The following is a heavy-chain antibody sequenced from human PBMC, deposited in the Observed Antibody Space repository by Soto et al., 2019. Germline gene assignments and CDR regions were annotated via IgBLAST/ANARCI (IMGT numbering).Heavy chain of an antibody. CDR1: GGTFSSYT. D-gene: IGHD3-22*01. CDR3: AKYPRDRSGYYRQH. CDR2: IIPILGIA. J-gene: IGHJ1*01. V-gene: IGHV1-69*02. Sequence: QVQLVQSGAEVKKPGSSVKVSCKASGGTFSSYTISWVRQAPGQGLEWMGRIIPILGIANYAQKFQGRVTIAADKSTSTAYMELSSMRSEDTAVYYCAKYPRDRSGYYRQHWGQGTLVTVSS.